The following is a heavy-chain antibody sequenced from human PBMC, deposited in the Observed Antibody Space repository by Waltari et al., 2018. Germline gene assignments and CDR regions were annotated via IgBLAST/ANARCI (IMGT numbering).Heavy chain of an antibody. CDR2: LYTSERT. CDR3: ARGLYFGSTDAFDI. V-gene: IGHV4-4*07. J-gene: IGHJ3*02. CDR1: GGPISTYY. Sequence: QMQLQESGPGLVKPSETLSLTCTVSGGPISTYYWTWIRQPAGKGLEWIGRLYTSERTSYNPSLYNPSLKSRVTMSVDTSKNQFSLRLSSVTAADTAFYYCARGLYFGSTDAFDIWGQGTMVTVSS. D-gene: IGHD3-10*01.